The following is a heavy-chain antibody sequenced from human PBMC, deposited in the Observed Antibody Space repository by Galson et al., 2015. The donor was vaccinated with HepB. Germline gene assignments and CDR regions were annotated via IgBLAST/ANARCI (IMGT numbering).Heavy chain of an antibody. J-gene: IGHJ4*02. CDR1: GASVSSRHHY. V-gene: IGHV4-39*07. CDR2: IYHTGST. D-gene: IGHD6-13*01. CDR3: YHSTSSWSTTLRN. Sequence: ETLSLTCTVSGASVSSRHHYWGWIRQSPGKGLEWIGSIYHTGSTYYNPSLKSRFTISVDTSKNNFSLKLNSVTTADTAVYYCYHSTSSWSTTLRNWGQGTLVIVSS.